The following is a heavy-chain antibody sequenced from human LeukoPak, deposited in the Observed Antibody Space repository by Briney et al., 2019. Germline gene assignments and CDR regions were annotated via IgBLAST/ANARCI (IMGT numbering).Heavy chain of an antibody. CDR2: IYSGGSA. D-gene: IGHD1-1*01. CDR3: ASWTTSFDY. J-gene: IGHJ4*02. V-gene: IGHV3-66*01. CDR1: GFTVSSNY. Sequence: PGGSLRLSCAVSGFTVSSNYMSWVRQAPGKGLEWVSVIYSGGSAYYADSVKGRFTISRDNSKNTLYLQMNSLRAEDTAIYYCASWTTSFDYWGQGTLVTVSS.